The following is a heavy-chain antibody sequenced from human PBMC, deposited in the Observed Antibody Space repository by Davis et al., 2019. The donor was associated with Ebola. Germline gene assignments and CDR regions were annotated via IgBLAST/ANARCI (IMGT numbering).Heavy chain of an antibody. Sequence: GESLKISCQASGYSFTSYWIGWVRQMPGKGLEWIGLIYPGDSDTRYSPSFQGHITISVDRSVSSVFLQWSSLRASDTAIYYCARDIPSSYNWFDPWGQGTQVTVSS. CDR1: GYSFTSYW. CDR2: IYPGDSDT. J-gene: IGHJ5*02. CDR3: ARDIPSSYNWFDP. V-gene: IGHV5-51*01. D-gene: IGHD2-15*01.